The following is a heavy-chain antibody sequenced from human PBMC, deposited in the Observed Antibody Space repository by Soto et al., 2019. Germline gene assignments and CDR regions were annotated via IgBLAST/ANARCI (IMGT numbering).Heavy chain of an antibody. J-gene: IGHJ6*02. Sequence: SETLSLTCTVSGGSISSYYWSWIRQPPGKGLEWIGYIYYSGSTSYNPSLKSRVTISLDTSKNQFSLKLTSVTAADTAVYYCARDFTDSSGPTLGMGVWGQGTTVPSP. V-gene: IGHV4-59*12. CDR2: IYYSGST. D-gene: IGHD6-19*01. CDR1: GGSISSYY. CDR3: ARDFTDSSGPTLGMGV.